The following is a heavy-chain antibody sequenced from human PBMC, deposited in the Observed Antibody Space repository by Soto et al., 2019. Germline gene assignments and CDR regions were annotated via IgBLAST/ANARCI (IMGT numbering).Heavy chain of an antibody. CDR2: INHSGST. D-gene: IGHD6-6*01. J-gene: IGHJ4*02. Sequence: SETLSLTCAVYGGSFSGYYWSWIRQPPGKGLEWIGEINHSGSTNYNPSLKSRVTISVDTSKNQFSLKLGSVTAADTAVYYCARGGAVYSSSRATFSGYWGQGAQVTVSS. CDR1: GGSFSGYY. CDR3: ARGGAVYSSSRATFSGY. V-gene: IGHV4-34*01.